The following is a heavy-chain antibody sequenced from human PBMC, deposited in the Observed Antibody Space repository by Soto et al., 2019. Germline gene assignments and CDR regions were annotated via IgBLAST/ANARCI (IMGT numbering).Heavy chain of an antibody. CDR2: IIPIFGTA. Sequence: QVQLVQSGAEVRKPGSSVKVSCKASGGTFSSYAISWVRQAPGQGLEWMGWIIPIFGTANYAQKFQGRVTITADESTSTAYMELSSLRSEDTAVYYCARRSTYYYDSSGYSYYYYGMDVWGQGTTVTVSS. D-gene: IGHD3-22*01. CDR3: ARRSTYYYDSSGYSYYYYGMDV. V-gene: IGHV1-69*01. CDR1: GGTFSSYA. J-gene: IGHJ6*02.